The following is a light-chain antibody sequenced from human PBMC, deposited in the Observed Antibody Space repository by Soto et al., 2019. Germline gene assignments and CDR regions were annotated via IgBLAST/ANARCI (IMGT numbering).Light chain of an antibody. CDR1: HTVSNF. CDR2: AAS. J-gene: IGKJ4*01. V-gene: IGKV1-39*01. CDR3: QQSYTAPLT. Sequence: DIQMTQSPSSLSASIGDRVTITCRASHTVSNFLNWYQQTPGKAPKVLVSAASTLQSGVPSRFSGSGSGTDFTLTISSLQPEDVATYYCQQSYTAPLTFGGGTKVEIK.